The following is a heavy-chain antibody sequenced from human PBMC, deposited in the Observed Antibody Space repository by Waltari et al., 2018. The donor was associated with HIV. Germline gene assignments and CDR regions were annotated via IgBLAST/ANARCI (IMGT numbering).Heavy chain of an antibody. D-gene: IGHD2-15*01. J-gene: IGHJ6*02. CDR3: ARGVHPTDDSGGNYYGMDV. CDR2: IIPIFGTA. Sequence: QVQLVQSGAEVKKPGSTVKVSCKASGGTFSSYAISWVRQAPGQGLEWMGGIIPIFGTANYAQRFQGRVTITADESTSTAYMELSSLRSEDTAVYYCARGVHPTDDSGGNYYGMDVWGQGTTATVSS. V-gene: IGHV1-69*01. CDR1: GGTFSSYA.